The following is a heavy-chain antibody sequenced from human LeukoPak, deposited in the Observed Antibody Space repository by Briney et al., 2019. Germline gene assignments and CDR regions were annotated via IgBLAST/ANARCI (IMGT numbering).Heavy chain of an antibody. CDR1: GGTFSSYA. J-gene: IGHJ6*02. V-gene: IGHV1-69*04. Sequence: GASVKVSCKASGGTFSSYAISWVRQAPGQGLEWMGRIIPIFGIANYAQKFQGRVTITADKSTSTAYMELSSLRSEDTAVYHCASGGSSSMEGPYYYYGMDVWGQGTTVTVSS. CDR3: ASGGSSSMEGPYYYYGMDV. CDR2: IIPIFGIA. D-gene: IGHD6-6*01.